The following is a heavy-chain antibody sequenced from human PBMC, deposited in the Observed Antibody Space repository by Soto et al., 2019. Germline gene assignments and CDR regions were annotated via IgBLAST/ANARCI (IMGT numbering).Heavy chain of an antibody. V-gene: IGHV4-39*01. D-gene: IGHD4-17*01. CDR3: ARQLGNYGDCAFDF. CDR1: GASISESSHY. CDR2: IYYTGRT. Sequence: QLLLQESGPGLVKPSETLSLTCAVSGASISESSHYWAWIRQPPGKGLEWIATIYYTGRTYYNPPLRRLLTISIDTSRGQSSLNLSSVTAADMAVYFCARQLGNYGDCAFDFWGQGTLVPVSS. J-gene: IGHJ4*02.